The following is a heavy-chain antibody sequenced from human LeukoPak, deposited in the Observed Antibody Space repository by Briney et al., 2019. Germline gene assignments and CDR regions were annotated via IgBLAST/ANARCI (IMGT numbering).Heavy chain of an antibody. CDR3: ARDYYDSSGYLGADREEVFSIRFDY. V-gene: IGHV1-69*06. J-gene: IGHJ4*02. CDR1: GGTFSSYA. CDR2: IIPIFGTA. D-gene: IGHD3-22*01. Sequence: ASVKVSCKASGGTFSSYAISWVRQAPGQGLEWMGGIIPIFGTANYAQKFQGRVTITADKSTSTAYMELSSLRSEDTAVYYCARDYYDSSGYLGADREEVFSIRFDYWGQGTLVTVSS.